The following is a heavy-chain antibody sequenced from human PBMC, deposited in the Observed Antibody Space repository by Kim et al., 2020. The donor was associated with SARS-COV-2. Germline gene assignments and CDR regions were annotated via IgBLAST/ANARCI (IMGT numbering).Heavy chain of an antibody. CDR2: IYYSGST. J-gene: IGHJ3*02. Sequence: SETLSLTCTVSGGSISSGGYYWSWIRQHQGKGLEWIGYIYYSGSTYYNPSRKSRVTISVDTSKSQFCLKLSSGTAADTAVYYCARASIPMLVVLNAFDIWQQGRMDTV. V-gene: IGHV4-31*03. D-gene: IGHD3-22*01. CDR3: ARASIPMLVVLNAFDI. CDR1: GGSISSGGYY.